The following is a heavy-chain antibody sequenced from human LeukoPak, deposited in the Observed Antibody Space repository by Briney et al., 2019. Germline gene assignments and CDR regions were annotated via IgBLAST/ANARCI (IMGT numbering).Heavy chain of an antibody. CDR3: ARSYYDFWSDSSHDAFDI. J-gene: IGHJ3*02. V-gene: IGHV4-4*02. Sequence: KASETLSLTCAVSGGSIRSSNWWSWVRQPPGEGLGWMGENHHSGSTNYNPSLKSRVTISVDKSKNQFSLKLSSVTAADTAVYYCARSYYDFWSDSSHDAFDIWGQGTMVTVSS. D-gene: IGHD3-3*01. CDR1: GGSIRSSNW. CDR2: NHHSGST.